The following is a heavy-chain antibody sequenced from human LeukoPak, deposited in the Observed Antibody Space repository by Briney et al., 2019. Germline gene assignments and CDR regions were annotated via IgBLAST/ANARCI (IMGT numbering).Heavy chain of an antibody. Sequence: SETLSLTCTVSGGSISSHYWSWIRQPPGTGLEWIGYISYSGSTNYNPSLKSRGTISVDTSKNQFSLKLSSVTAADTAVYYCAREGGSGTYGWFDPWGQGTLVTVSS. CDR3: AREGGSGTYGWFDP. D-gene: IGHD1-26*01. CDR2: ISYSGST. J-gene: IGHJ5*02. CDR1: GGSISSHY. V-gene: IGHV4-59*11.